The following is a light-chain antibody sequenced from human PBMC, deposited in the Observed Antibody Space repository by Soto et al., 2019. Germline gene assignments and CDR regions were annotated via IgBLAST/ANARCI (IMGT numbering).Light chain of an antibody. V-gene: IGLV2-14*01. CDR3: SSYTSSSTLV. CDR1: SSDVGGYNY. Sequence: LTQPASVSGSPGQSITISCTGTSSDVGGYNYVSWYQQHPGKAPKLMIYDVGNRPSGVSNRFSGSKSGNTASLTISGLQAEDEADYYCSSYTSSSTLVFGTGTKVTVL. CDR2: DVG. J-gene: IGLJ1*01.